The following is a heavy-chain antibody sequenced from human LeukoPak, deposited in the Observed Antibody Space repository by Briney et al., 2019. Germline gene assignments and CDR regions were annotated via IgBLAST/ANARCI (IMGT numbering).Heavy chain of an antibody. J-gene: IGHJ3*01. Sequence: SETLSLTCAVSGGSISSTSYYWAWIRQPPGKGLEWIGTIYYGGSTYHNPSLKSRVTMSVDTSRNQFSLKLSSVDAADTAVYYCAKAGVRYFDSSGLYAFDFWGQGTTATVSS. CDR2: IYYGGST. V-gene: IGHV4-39*01. CDR1: GGSISSTSYY. D-gene: IGHD3-22*01. CDR3: AKAGVRYFDSSGLYAFDF.